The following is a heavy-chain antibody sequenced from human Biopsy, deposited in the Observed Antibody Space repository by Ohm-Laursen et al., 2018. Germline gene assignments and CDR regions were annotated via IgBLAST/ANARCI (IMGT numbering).Heavy chain of an antibody. V-gene: IGHV4-59*02. CDR3: ARDSGILNYGNFKYYHYYGRDV. J-gene: IGHJ6*02. CDR2: IYYSVMT. CDR1: GDSVTKYY. Sequence: PSQTLSLTCTVSGDSVTKYYWSWIRQPPDKGLEWIGHIYYSVMTNYNPSLQSRVSISVDTSRNQVSLTLSSVTAADTAVYYCARDSGILNYGNFKYYHYYGRDVWGQGTKVTVSS. D-gene: IGHD4-11*01.